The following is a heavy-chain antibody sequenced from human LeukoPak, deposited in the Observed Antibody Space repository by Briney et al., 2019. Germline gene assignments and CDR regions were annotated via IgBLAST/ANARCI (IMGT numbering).Heavy chain of an antibody. Sequence: ASVKVSCTASGYTFTSYDINWVRQATGQGLEWMGWLNPNSGNTGYAQKFQGRVTMTRDTSINTAYMELSSLRSEDTAVYYCARGDWQQLGWGQGTLVTASS. CDR2: LNPNSGNT. V-gene: IGHV1-8*01. CDR1: GYTFTSYD. CDR3: ARGDWQQLG. J-gene: IGHJ4*02. D-gene: IGHD6-13*01.